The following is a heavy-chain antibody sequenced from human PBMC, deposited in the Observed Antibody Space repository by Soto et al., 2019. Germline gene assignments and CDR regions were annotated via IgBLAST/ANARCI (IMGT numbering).Heavy chain of an antibody. Sequence: PSETLSLTCAVYGGSFSAYYLSWIRQPPGKGLEWIGEINHSGSTNYNPSLKSRVTISIDTSKNQFSLSLSSLTAADTAVYYCARGSALAGTSAAYWGQGNLVTVS. J-gene: IGHJ4*02. CDR2: INHSGST. D-gene: IGHD6-19*01. CDR1: GGSFSAYY. V-gene: IGHV4-34*01. CDR3: ARGSALAGTSAAY.